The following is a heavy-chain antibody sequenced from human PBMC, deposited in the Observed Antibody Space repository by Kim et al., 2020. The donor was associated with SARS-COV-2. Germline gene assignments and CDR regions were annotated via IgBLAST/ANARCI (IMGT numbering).Heavy chain of an antibody. CDR1: GYTFTGYY. V-gene: IGHV1-2*06. CDR2: INPNSGGT. D-gene: IGHD6-13*01. J-gene: IGHJ5*02. CDR3: ARGAQLVRGGWFDP. Sequence: ASVKVSCKASGYTFTGYYMHWVRQAPGQGLEWMGRINPNSGGTNYAQKFQGRVTMTRDTSISTAYMELSRLRSDDTAVYYCARGAQLVRGGWFDPWGQGTLVTVSS.